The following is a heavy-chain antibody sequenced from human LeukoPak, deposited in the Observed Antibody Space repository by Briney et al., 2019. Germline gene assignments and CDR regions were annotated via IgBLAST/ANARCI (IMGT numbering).Heavy chain of an antibody. Sequence: TGGSLRLSCAASGFTFSSYAMHWVRQAPGKGLEWVAIISYDGNNKNYADSVKGRFTISRDNSKNTLYLQMNSLRAEDTAVYYCASDSGYDHHGLFDYWGQGTLVTVSS. CDR1: GFTFSSYA. J-gene: IGHJ4*02. D-gene: IGHD5-12*01. V-gene: IGHV3-30*04. CDR2: ISYDGNNK. CDR3: ASDSGYDHHGLFDY.